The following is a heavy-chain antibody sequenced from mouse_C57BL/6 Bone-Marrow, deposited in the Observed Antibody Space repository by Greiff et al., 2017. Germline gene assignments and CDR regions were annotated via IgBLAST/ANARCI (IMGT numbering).Heavy chain of an antibody. CDR3: ARDTGTLYFYY. J-gene: IGHJ2*01. V-gene: IGHV5-4*01. CDR2: ISEGGSYT. D-gene: IGHD4-1*01. CDR1: GFTFSSYA. Sequence: DVKLVESGGGLVKPGGSLKLSCAVSGFTFSSYAMSWDRQTPKKRLEWVATISEGGSYTYYPDNVKGRFTISRDNAKNNLYLQMSHLKSEDTAMYYCARDTGTLYFYYWVQGTTLSVSS.